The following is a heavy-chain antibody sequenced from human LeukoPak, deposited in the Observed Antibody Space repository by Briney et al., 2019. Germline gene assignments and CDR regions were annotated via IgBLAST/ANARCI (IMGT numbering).Heavy chain of an antibody. J-gene: IGHJ6*03. V-gene: IGHV4-59*12. CDR2: IYYSGST. D-gene: IGHD3-22*01. CDR1: GGSISSYY. CDR3: ARDKDSGYYFGYYYYYMDV. Sequence: SETLSLTCTVSGGSISSYYWSWIRQPPGKGLEWIGYIYYSGSTNYNPSLKSRVTISVDTSKNQFSLKLSSVTAADTAVYYCARDKDSGYYFGYYYYYMDVWGKGTTVTVSS.